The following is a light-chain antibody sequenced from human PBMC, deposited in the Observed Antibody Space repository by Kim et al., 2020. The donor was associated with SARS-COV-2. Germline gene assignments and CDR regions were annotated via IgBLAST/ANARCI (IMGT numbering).Light chain of an antibody. J-gene: IGLJ3*02. Sequence: GQSITISRTGTSSDVGGYNYVSWYQQHPGKAPKLMIYDVSNRPSGVSNRFSGPKSGNTASLPISGLQAENEADYYCSSDTSSSTRVFGGGTKLTVL. V-gene: IGLV2-14*03. CDR3: SSDTSSSTRV. CDR2: DVS. CDR1: SSDVGGYNY.